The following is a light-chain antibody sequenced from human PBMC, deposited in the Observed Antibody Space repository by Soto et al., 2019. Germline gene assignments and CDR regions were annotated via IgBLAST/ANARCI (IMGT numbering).Light chain of an antibody. CDR2: DVS. J-gene: IGLJ2*01. V-gene: IGLV2-14*01. CDR1: SSDVGGYNY. Sequence: HSALTQPASVSWSPGQSITISCTGTSSDVGGYNYVSWYQQHPGKAPKLMIYDVSNRPSGVSNRFSGSKSGNTASLTISGLQAEDEADYYCSSYTSSSSLFGGGTKVTVL. CDR3: SSYTSSSSL.